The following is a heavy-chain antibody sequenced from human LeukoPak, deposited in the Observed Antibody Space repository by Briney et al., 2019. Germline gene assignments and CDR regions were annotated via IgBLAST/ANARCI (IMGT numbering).Heavy chain of an antibody. CDR1: GFTVSSNY. V-gene: IGHV3-66*01. CDR3: ARAPVLLRYFDRSHAFDI. J-gene: IGHJ3*02. Sequence: GGSLRLSCAASGFTVSSNYMSWVRQAPGKGLEWVSVIYSGGSTYYADSVKGRFTISRDNSKNTLYLQMNSLRAEDTAVYYCARAPVLLRYFDRSHAFDIWGQGTMVTVSS. D-gene: IGHD3-9*01. CDR2: IYSGGST.